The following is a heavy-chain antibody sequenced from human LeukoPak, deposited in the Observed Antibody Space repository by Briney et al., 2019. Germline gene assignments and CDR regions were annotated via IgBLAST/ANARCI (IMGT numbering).Heavy chain of an antibody. Sequence: GGSLRLSCAASGFTFSSYSMNWVRQAPGKGLEWVSSISSSSTYIYYADSVKGRFTISRDNAKNSLYLQMNSLRAEDTAVYYCARERGIAVAGTGAFDYWGQGTLVTVSS. CDR3: ARERGIAVAGTGAFDY. CDR2: ISSSSTYI. CDR1: GFTFSSYS. D-gene: IGHD6-19*01. V-gene: IGHV3-21*01. J-gene: IGHJ4*02.